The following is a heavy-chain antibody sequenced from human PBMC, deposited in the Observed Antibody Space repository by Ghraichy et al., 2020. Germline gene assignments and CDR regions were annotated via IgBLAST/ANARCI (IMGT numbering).Heavy chain of an antibody. D-gene: IGHD2-15*01. CDR3: ARDQCSGGSCYSTYYYYYGMDV. J-gene: IGHJ6*02. CDR2: ISISSSYI. V-gene: IGHV3-21*01. Sequence: GGSLRLSCAASGFTFSSYSMNWVRQAPGKGLEWVSSISISSSYIYYADSVKGRFTISRDNAKNSLYLQMNSLRAEDTAVYYCARDQCSGGSCYSTYYYYYGMDVWGQGTTVTVSS. CDR1: GFTFSSYS.